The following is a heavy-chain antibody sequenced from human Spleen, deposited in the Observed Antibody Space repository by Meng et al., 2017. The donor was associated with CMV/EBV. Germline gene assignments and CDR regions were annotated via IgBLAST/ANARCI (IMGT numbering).Heavy chain of an antibody. CDR2: ITPGVRT. J-gene: IGHJ4*02. Sequence: SGCNFANYARTWVRQAPGKGLEWVSTITPGVRTHYADSVKGRFTISRDISKDILYLQMHSLRAEDTAVYYCAKDHVEVTGIGPLFDSWGQGTLVTVSS. V-gene: IGHV3-23*01. CDR3: AKDHVEVTGIGPLFDS. CDR1: GCNFANYA. D-gene: IGHD2-21*02.